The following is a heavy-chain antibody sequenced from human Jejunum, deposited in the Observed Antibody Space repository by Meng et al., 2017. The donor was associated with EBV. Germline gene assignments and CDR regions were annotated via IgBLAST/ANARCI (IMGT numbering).Heavy chain of an antibody. D-gene: IGHD3-16*02. CDR1: RGSFSGYY. V-gene: IGHV4-34*02. J-gene: IGHJ4*02. CDR2: INHSGST. Sequence: HVQLQQVGAGLLKPSAPLSPSCAVYRGSFSGYYWSWIRQHPGKGLEWIGEINHSGSTNYNPSLRSRVTISVETSKNQFSLRLNSVTAADTAVYYCARVAFSYTTRSLDSWGQGTLVTVSS. CDR3: ARVAFSYTTRSLDS.